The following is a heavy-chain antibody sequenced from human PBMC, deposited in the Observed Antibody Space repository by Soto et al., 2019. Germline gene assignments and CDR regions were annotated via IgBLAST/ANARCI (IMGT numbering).Heavy chain of an antibody. Sequence: LRLSCAASGLTFSSYSMNWVRQAPGKGLEWVSSISSSSSYIYYADSVKGRFTISRDNAKNSLYLQMNSLRAEDTAVYYCARAKRIAAAGTEYYYYYMDVWGKGTTVTVSS. CDR3: ARAKRIAAAGTEYYYYYMDV. V-gene: IGHV3-21*01. CDR1: GLTFSSYS. D-gene: IGHD6-13*01. CDR2: ISSSSSYI. J-gene: IGHJ6*03.